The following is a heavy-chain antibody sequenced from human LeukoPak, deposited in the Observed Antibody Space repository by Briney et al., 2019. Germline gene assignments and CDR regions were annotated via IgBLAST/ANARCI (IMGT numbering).Heavy chain of an antibody. J-gene: IGHJ4*02. CDR1: GFTFSNYA. D-gene: IGHD5-24*01. V-gene: IGHV3-23*01. CDR2: ISGRGGST. CDR3: AKIDSDGFNYNH. Sequence: GGSLRLSCAASGFTFSNYAMSWVRQPPGKGLEWVSGISGRGGSTYYADSVKGRFTISRGSSKNTLYLQMNSLRVDDTAVYYCAKIDSDGFNYNHWGQGTLVTVSS.